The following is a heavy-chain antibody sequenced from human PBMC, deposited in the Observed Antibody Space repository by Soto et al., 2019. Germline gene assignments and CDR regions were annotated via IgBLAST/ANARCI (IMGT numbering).Heavy chain of an antibody. V-gene: IGHV1-8*01. CDR1: GYTFTSYD. Sequence: ASVKVSCKASGYTFTSYDINWVRQATGQGLEWMGWMNPNSGNTGYAQKFQGRVTMTRNTSISTAYMVLSSLRSEDTAVYYCARAPYSSGWYNWFDPWGQGTLVTVSS. CDR3: ARAPYSSGWYNWFDP. D-gene: IGHD6-19*01. J-gene: IGHJ5*02. CDR2: MNPNSGNT.